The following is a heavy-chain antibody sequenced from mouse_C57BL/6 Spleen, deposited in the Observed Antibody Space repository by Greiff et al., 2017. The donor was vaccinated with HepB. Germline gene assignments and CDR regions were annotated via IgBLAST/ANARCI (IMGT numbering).Heavy chain of an antibody. CDR3: ARSDYDGSSYSFDY. J-gene: IGHJ2*01. CDR2: INTNNGAT. D-gene: IGHD1-1*01. V-gene: IGHV1-26*01. Sequence: EVQLQQSGPELVKPGASLKISCTASGYTFTDYYMNWVNQSHGKSLEWIGYINTNNGATSYNHKFKGKSTLSVDKSSSTAYMELRSLTSEDSAVYYCARSDYDGSSYSFDYWGQGTTLTVSS. CDR1: GYTFTDYY.